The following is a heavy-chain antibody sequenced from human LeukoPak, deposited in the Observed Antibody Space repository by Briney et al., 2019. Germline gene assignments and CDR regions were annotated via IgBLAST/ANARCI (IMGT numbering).Heavy chain of an antibody. V-gene: IGHV3-23*01. CDR3: AKDPYAILTGYRYYFDY. J-gene: IGHJ4*02. CDR1: GFTFRSYA. CDR2: ISGSGGST. Sequence: GGSLRLSCAASGFTFRSYAMSWVRQAPGKGLEWVLAISGSGGSTYYADSVKGRFTISRDNSKNTLYLQMNSLRAEDTAVYYCAKDPYAILTGYRYYFDYWGQGTLVTVSS. D-gene: IGHD3-9*01.